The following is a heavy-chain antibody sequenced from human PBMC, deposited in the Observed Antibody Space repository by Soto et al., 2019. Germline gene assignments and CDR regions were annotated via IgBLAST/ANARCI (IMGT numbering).Heavy chain of an antibody. CDR1: GFTFSSYA. CDR3: AKLDRWTTVTPSPKFDY. V-gene: IGHV3-23*01. CDR2: ISGSGGST. Sequence: GGSLRLSCAASGFTFSSYAMSWVRQAPGKGLEWVSAISGSGGSTYYADSVKGRFTISRDNSKNTLYLQMNSLRAEDTAVYYCAKLDRWTTVTPSPKFDYWGQGTLVTVSS. D-gene: IGHD4-17*01. J-gene: IGHJ4*02.